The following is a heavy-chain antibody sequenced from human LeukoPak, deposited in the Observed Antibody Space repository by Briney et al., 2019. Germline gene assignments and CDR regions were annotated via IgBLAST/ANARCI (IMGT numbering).Heavy chain of an antibody. D-gene: IGHD5-12*01. CDR2: ISNSGSTK. CDR3: ARPRRLGGYDLDFDY. CDR1: GFTFGTYT. V-gene: IGHV3-48*01. J-gene: IGHJ4*02. Sequence: GGSLRLSCAASGFTFGTYTMNWVRQAPGKGLEWVSYISNSGSTKYYADSVKGRFTISRDNAKNSLYLQMNSLRAEDTAVYYCARPRRLGGYDLDFDYWGQGTLVTVAS.